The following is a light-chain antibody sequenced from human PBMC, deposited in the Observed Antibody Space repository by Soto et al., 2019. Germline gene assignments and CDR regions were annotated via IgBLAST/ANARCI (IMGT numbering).Light chain of an antibody. V-gene: IGKV3-20*01. Sequence: EIVLTQSPGTVSLSPGEGATLSCRASQIVSNNYLAWYQQKPGQPPRLLIDDASRRATGIPDRFSASGSGTDFTLTISRLEPEDFAVYYCQQCSTSPLTFGGGTKVELK. CDR1: QIVSNNY. CDR2: DAS. CDR3: QQCSTSPLT. J-gene: IGKJ4*01.